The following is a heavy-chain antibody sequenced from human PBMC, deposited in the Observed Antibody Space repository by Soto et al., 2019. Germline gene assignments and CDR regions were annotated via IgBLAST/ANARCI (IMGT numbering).Heavy chain of an antibody. V-gene: IGHV3-23*01. CDR3: TKGGIPRRYNIPKVDFDY. CDR2: LSASGATT. CDR1: GFIFSNYA. D-gene: IGHD1-1*01. Sequence: EVHLLESGGDLVQRGGSLRLSCAASGFIFSNYAMSWVRQAPGKGLEWVSALSASGATTYYPDSVKGRFTVSRDNSKDTLYLQRNSLRAEDTAVYYCTKGGIPRRYNIPKVDFDYWGQGSLVTVSS. J-gene: IGHJ4*02.